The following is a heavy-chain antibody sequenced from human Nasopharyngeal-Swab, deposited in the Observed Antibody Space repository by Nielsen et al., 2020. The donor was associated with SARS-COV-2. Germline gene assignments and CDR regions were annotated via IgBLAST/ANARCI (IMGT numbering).Heavy chain of an antibody. J-gene: IGHJ6*02. V-gene: IGHV3-66*03. CDR1: GFTVNSNF. CDR2: IYSSGGT. Sequence: GESLKISCAASGFTVNSNFMTWVRQAPGKGLEWVSLIYSSGGTHYADSVKGRFTISRDNSNNTLYLQMNSLRPDDTAVYYCAKDIVVVADYYYYGMDVWGQGTTVTVSS. CDR3: AKDIVVVADYYYYGMDV. D-gene: IGHD2-15*01.